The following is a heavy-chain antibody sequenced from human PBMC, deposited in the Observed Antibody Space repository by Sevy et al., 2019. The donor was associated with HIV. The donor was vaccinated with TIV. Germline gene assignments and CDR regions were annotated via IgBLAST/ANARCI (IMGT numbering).Heavy chain of an antibody. D-gene: IGHD3-22*01. Sequence: GGSLRLSCAASAFTFNYYNMNWVRQAPGKGLEWVSSISSGSSYIKYADSVKGRFTISRDNAKNSLYLQMNSLRAEDTAVYYCARDADYYDSSGYAYWGQGTLVTVSS. J-gene: IGHJ4*02. V-gene: IGHV3-21*01. CDR1: AFTFNYYN. CDR2: ISSGSSYI. CDR3: ARDADYYDSSGYAY.